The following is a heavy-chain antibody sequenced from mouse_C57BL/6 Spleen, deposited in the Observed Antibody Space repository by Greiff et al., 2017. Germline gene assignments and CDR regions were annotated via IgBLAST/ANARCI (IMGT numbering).Heavy chain of an antibody. CDR3: ARQGSLWFAY. V-gene: IGHV5-9*01. J-gene: IGHJ3*01. Sequence: EVQLVDSGGGLVKPGGSLKLSCAASGFTFSSYTMSWVRQTPEKRLEWVATISGGGGNTYYPDSVKGRFTISRDNAKNTLYLQMSSLRSEDTALYYCARQGSLWFAYWGQGTLVTVSA. CDR1: GFTFSSYT. CDR2: ISGGGGNT.